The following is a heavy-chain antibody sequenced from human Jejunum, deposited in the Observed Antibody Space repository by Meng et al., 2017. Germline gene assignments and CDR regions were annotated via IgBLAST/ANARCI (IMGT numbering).Heavy chain of an antibody. CDR2: IYHSGTT. CDR1: GDSISSSYW. D-gene: IGHD2-8*01. Sequence: HVQLQGSGPGLVKPWGTLSLTCAVSGDSISSSYWWSWVRQSPGKGLEWIGEIYHSGTTNYNPSLKSRVTLSVDKSKNQFSLNLSSVTAADTAVYFCARDFEALNGVWGQGTLVTVSS. J-gene: IGHJ1*01. CDR3: ARDFEALNGV. V-gene: IGHV4-4*02.